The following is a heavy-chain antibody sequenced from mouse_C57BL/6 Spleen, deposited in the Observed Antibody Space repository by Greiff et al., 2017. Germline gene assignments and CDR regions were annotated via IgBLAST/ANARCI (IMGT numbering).Heavy chain of an antibody. CDR3: AVITTVVAPFDY. V-gene: IGHV1-55*01. CDR1: GYTFTSYW. D-gene: IGHD1-1*01. Sequence: QVQLQQPGAELVKPGASVKMSCKASGYTFTSYWITWVKQRPGQGLEWIGDLYPGSGSTNYNEKFKSKATLTVDTSSSTVYMQLSSLTSEDSAVYYCAVITTVVAPFDYWGQGTTLTVSS. CDR2: LYPGSGST. J-gene: IGHJ2*01.